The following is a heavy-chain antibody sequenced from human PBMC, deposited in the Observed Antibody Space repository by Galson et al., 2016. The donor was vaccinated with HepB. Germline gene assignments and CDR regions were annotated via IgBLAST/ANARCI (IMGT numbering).Heavy chain of an antibody. CDR1: GFTFTSYA. D-gene: IGHD3-22*01. V-gene: IGHV3-23*01. J-gene: IGHJ4*02. Sequence: SLRLYCAASGFTFTSYAMSWVRQAPGKGLEWVSAINGGGGFTYYADSVKGRFTISRDNSKNTVYLQMNSLRAEDTAVYYCAKYRDHSSGYYPLDYWGQGTLVTASS. CDR2: INGGGGFT. CDR3: AKYRDHSSGYYPLDY.